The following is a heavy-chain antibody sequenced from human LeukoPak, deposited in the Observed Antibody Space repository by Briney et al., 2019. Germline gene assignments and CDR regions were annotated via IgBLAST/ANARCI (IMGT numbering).Heavy chain of an antibody. J-gene: IGHJ4*02. CDR3: AKDIAAIAFYYFDY. CDR2: ISWNSGSI. V-gene: IGHV3-9*01. Sequence: GGSLRLSCAATGFTFDDYAMHWVRQAPGKGLEWVSGISWNSGSIGYADSVKGRFTISRDNAKNSLYLQMNSLRAEDTALYYCAKDIAAIAFYYFDYWGQGTLVTVSS. D-gene: IGHD3-3*02. CDR1: GFTFDDYA.